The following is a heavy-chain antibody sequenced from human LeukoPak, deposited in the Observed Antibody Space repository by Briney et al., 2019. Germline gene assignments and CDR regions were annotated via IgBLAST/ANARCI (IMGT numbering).Heavy chain of an antibody. J-gene: IGHJ5*02. CDR2: INHSGST. V-gene: IGHV4-34*01. D-gene: IGHD2-2*01. CDR3: ARGRVSIVVVPAAIQDWFDP. CDR1: GGSFSGYY. Sequence: SETLSLTCAAYGGSFSGYYWSWIRQPPGKGLEWIGEINHSGSTNYNPSLKSRVTISVDTSKNQFSLKLSSVTAADTAVYYCARGRVSIVVVPAAIQDWFDPWGQGTLVTVSS.